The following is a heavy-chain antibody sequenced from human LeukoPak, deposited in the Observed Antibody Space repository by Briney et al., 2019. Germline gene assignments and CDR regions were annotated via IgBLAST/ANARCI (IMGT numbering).Heavy chain of an antibody. CDR3: ARHAIVVPYNWFDP. Sequence: SQTLSLTCTVSGGSISSNGYYWNWIRQPPGEGLEWIGSIYYSGSTYYNPSLKSRVTISVDTSKNQFSLKLSSVTAADTAVYYCARHAIVVPYNWFDPWGQGILVTVSS. CDR2: IYYSGST. CDR1: GGSISSNGYY. V-gene: IGHV4-30-2*03. D-gene: IGHD3-22*01. J-gene: IGHJ5*02.